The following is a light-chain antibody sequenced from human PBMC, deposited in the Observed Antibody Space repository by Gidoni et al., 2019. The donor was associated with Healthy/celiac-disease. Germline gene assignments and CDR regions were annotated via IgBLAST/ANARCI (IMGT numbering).Light chain of an antibody. Sequence: QSALTQPASVSGSPGQSIPISCTGPSSDVGGYNYVSWYQQHPGKAPKLMIYEVSNRPSGVSNRFSGSKSGNTASLTISGLQAEDEADYYCSSYTSSSTRVFGTGTKVTVL. J-gene: IGLJ1*01. CDR2: EVS. CDR1: SSDVGGYNY. V-gene: IGLV2-14*01. CDR3: SSYTSSSTRV.